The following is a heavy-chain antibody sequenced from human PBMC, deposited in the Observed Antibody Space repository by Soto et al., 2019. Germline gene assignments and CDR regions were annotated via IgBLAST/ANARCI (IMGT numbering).Heavy chain of an antibody. D-gene: IGHD7-27*01. Sequence: GESLKISCAASGFTFSSYSMNWVRQAPGKGLEWVSSISSSSSYIYYADSVKGRFTISRDNAKNSLYLQMNSLRAEDTAVYYCARVPTGDLAAFDIWGQGTMVTVSS. J-gene: IGHJ3*02. CDR3: ARVPTGDLAAFDI. V-gene: IGHV3-21*01. CDR1: GFTFSSYS. CDR2: ISSSSSYI.